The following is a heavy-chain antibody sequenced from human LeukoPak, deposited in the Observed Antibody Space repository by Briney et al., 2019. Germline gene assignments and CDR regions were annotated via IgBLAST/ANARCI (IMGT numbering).Heavy chain of an antibody. Sequence: SETLCLTSTVSGGSIRSYYWSWIRDPPGERLEWLGLFYASGSTNYNPSFQSRVAILVVTSKNQFSLKLTSVPAADTAIYYCARPYSSVWYGAFDIWGQGTMVTVSP. J-gene: IGHJ3*02. V-gene: IGHV4-4*09. CDR1: GGSIRSYY. D-gene: IGHD6-19*01. CDR2: FYASGST. CDR3: ARPYSSVWYGAFDI.